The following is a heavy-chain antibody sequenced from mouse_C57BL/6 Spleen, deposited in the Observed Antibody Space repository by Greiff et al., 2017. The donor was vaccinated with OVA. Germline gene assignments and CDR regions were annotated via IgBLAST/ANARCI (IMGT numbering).Heavy chain of an antibody. V-gene: IGHV1-55*01. J-gene: IGHJ2*01. CDR2: LYPGSGST. Sequence: QVQLQQPGAELVKPGASVKMSCKASGYTFTSYWITWVKQRPGQGLEWIGDLYPGSGSTNYNEKFKSKATLTVDTSSSTAYMQLSSLTSEDSAVYYCARDDYDGDYFDYWGQGTTLTVSS. CDR1: GYTFTSYW. CDR3: ARDDYDGDYFDY. D-gene: IGHD2-4*01.